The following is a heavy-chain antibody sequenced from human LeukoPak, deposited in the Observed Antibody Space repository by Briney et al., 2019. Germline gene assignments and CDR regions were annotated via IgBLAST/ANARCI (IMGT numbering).Heavy chain of an antibody. CDR3: AREPGVQGLWAAFDI. D-gene: IGHD4/OR15-4a*01. CDR2: INPNSGGT. CDR1: GYTFTGYY. J-gene: IGHJ3*02. V-gene: IGHV1-2*02. Sequence: ASVKVSCKASGYTFTGYYMHWVRQAPGQGLAWMGWINPNSGGTNYAQKFQGRVTMTRDTSISTAYMELSRLRSDDTAVYYCAREPGVQGLWAAFDIWGQGTMVTVSS.